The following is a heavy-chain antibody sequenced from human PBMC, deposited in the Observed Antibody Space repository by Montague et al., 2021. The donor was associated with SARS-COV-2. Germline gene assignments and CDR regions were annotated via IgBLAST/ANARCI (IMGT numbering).Heavy chain of an antibody. CDR2: IDYSGNT. V-gene: IGHV4-39*01. D-gene: IGHD6-13*01. J-gene: IGHJ1*01. CDR1: PVSDGPIRSSTYS. CDR3: ARGSYSRSWFKY. Sequence: SETLSLTCTVSPVSDGPIRSSTYSWGWIRQSPGKGLEWIGSIDYSGNTDYNPSLKSRVTMSEDTSKSQLSLRVRSVTAADTAIYYCARGSYSRSWFKYWGQGTLVTVSS.